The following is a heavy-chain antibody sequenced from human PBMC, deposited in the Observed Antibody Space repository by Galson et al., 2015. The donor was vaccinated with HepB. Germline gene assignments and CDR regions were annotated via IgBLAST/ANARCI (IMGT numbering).Heavy chain of an antibody. J-gene: IGHJ3*02. CDR1: GGTFTGYY. CDR2: INPNSGGT. Sequence: SVKVSCKASGGTFTGYYMHWVRQAPGQGLEWMGWINPNSGGTNYAQKFQGRVTMTRDTSISTAYMELSRLRSDDTAVYYCARERRYCSSTSCYTWVEGTHAFDIWGQGTMVTVSS. D-gene: IGHD2-2*02. V-gene: IGHV1-2*02. CDR3: ARERRYCSSTSCYTWVEGTHAFDI.